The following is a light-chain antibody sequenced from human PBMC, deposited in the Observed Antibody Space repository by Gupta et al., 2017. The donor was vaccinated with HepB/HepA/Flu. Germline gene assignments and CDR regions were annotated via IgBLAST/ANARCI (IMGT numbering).Light chain of an antibody. V-gene: IGKV3-11*01. CDR3: QQRSNYLT. CDR2: DAS. Sequence: IVLTQSPATLSLSPGERATLAYRASQSVTYYLAWYQQKPGQAHRLLIYDASNRASGIPARFSGSGSGTDFTLTISRLGPEDFAVYYCQQRSNYLTFGGGTKVEIK. J-gene: IGKJ4*01. CDR1: QSVTYY.